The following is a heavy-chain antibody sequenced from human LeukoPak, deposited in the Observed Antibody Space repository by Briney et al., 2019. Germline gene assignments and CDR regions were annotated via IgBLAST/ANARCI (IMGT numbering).Heavy chain of an antibody. Sequence: GGSLRLSCAASGFTFNKYDMHWVRQVTGKSLEWVSGIGTIADTFYPDSVKGRFTISRDNAKNSIYLQMNSLRAGDTAVYYCARELITMIVVGRAFDIWGQGTMVTVSS. J-gene: IGHJ3*02. CDR2: IGTIADT. CDR3: ARELITMIVVGRAFDI. V-gene: IGHV3-13*01. D-gene: IGHD3-22*01. CDR1: GFTFNKYD.